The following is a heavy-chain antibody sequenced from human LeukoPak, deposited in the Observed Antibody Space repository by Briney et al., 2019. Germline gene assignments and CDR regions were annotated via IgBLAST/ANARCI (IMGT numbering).Heavy chain of an antibody. CDR2: IYYSGST. V-gene: IGHV4-31*03. J-gene: IGHJ4*02. D-gene: IGHD6-6*01. CDR3: ARSSEYSSSFRFDY. CDR1: GGSISSGGYY. Sequence: PSQTLSLTCTVSGGSISSGGYYWSWIRQHPGKGLEWIGYIYYSGSTYYNPSLKSRVTISVDTSKNQFSLKLSSVTAAVTAVYYCARSSEYSSSFRFDYWGQGTLVTVSS.